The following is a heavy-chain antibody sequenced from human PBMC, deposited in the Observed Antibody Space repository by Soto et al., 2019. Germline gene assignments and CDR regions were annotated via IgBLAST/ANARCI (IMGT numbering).Heavy chain of an antibody. J-gene: IGHJ4*02. Sequence: EVQLVESGGGLVKPGGSLRLSCAASGFTFSSYSMNWVRQAPGKGLEWGSSISSSSSYIYYADSGKGRFTISRDNAKNSLYLQMNSLRAEGRAVYYCAREGSGSGGSCFDYWGQGTLVTVSS. D-gene: IGHD2-15*01. CDR1: GFTFSSYS. V-gene: IGHV3-21*01. CDR2: ISSSSSYI. CDR3: AREGSGSGGSCFDY.